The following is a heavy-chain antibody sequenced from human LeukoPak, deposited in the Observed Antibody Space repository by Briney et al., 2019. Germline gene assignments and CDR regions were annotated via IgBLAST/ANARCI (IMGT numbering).Heavy chain of an antibody. CDR1: GFTFSSYW. V-gene: IGHV3-7*04. D-gene: IGHD5-12*01. CDR3: ARDRSLRNRGFSGYDYGAFDN. Sequence: PGGSLRLSCAASGFTFSSYWMSWVRQAPGKGLEWVANIKQDRSEKHYVDSVNGRFTISRDNAKNSLYLQTHSLRAEDTAVYYCARDRSLRNRGFSGYDYGAFDNWGQGTLVTVSS. J-gene: IGHJ4*02. CDR2: IKQDRSEK.